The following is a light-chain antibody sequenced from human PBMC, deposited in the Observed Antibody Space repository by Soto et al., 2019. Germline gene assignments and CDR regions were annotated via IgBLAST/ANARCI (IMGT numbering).Light chain of an antibody. CDR1: QSVDTN. CDR2: SAS. CDR3: QQYYNWPPYT. V-gene: IGKV3-15*01. J-gene: IGKJ2*01. Sequence: EVVMTQSPATLSVSPGDRATLSCRASQSVDTNVVWYQQKPGQPPRLLVHSASIRATCVPARFTGIGSGTDFTLNISGLQSDYFAIYYCQQYYNWPPYTFGQGNRLQIK.